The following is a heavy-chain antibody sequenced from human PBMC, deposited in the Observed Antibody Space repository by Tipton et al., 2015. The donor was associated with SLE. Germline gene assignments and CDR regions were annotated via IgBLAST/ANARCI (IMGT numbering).Heavy chain of an antibody. J-gene: IGHJ4*02. CDR1: EFSFSTYT. Sequence: SLRLSCTASEFSFSTYTMNWVRQAPGMGLEWLSSIDSNGNHIYYADSVKGRLTISRDNDKNLLYLQMNSLRAEDTAVYYCARDRTPYYSIFYFDFWGQGSLVIVSA. CDR3: ARDRTPYYSIFYFDF. D-gene: IGHD4-11*01. CDR2: IDSNGNHI. V-gene: IGHV3-21*01.